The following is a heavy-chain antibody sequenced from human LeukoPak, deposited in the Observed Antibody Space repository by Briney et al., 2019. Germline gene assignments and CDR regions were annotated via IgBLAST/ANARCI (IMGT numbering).Heavy chain of an antibody. J-gene: IGHJ5*02. V-gene: IGHV4-59*01. Sequence: PSETLSLTCAVYGGSFSGYYWSWIRQPPGKGLEWIGYIYYRGSTNYNPSLKSRVTILVDTSKNQFSLKLSSVTAADTAVYYCARGAVANWFDPWGQGTLVTVSS. CDR3: ARGAVANWFDP. CDR2: IYYRGST. D-gene: IGHD5-12*01. CDR1: GGSFSGYY.